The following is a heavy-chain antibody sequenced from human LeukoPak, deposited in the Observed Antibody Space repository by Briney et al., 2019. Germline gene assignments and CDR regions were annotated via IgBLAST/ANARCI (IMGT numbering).Heavy chain of an antibody. D-gene: IGHD6-19*01. Sequence: GSLLLSCSSSGFTFSSYWMSWGRPAPGKGLEWVANIKQDGSEKYYVDSVKGRFTIYRDNAKNSLYLQIVSLRAEDTAVYYCARAAGIAVAAPGKLVWFDPWGQGTLVTVSS. V-gene: IGHV3-7*01. CDR2: IKQDGSEK. CDR1: GFTFSSYW. CDR3: ARAAGIAVAAPGKLVWFDP. J-gene: IGHJ5*02.